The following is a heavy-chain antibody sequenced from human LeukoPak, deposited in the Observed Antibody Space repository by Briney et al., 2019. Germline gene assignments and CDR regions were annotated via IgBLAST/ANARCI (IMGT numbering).Heavy chain of an antibody. D-gene: IGHD2-21*02. V-gene: IGHV3-23*01. CDR1: GITFDSYA. CDR2: ISGSCDRT. J-gene: IGHJ1*01. Sequence: GGSLRLSCAAAGITFDSYAMSWVRQAPGEGLEWISVISGSCDRTSYAVSGKCRFIISRNNSKNTVHLKMHSLRADDTAVYYCVKEKLAYCGGDCFGEYFQDWGQGTLVTVSS. CDR3: VKEKLAYCGGDCFGEYFQD.